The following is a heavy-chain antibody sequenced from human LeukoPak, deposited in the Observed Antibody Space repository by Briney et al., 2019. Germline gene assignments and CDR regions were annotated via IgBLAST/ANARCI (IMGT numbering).Heavy chain of an antibody. CDR2: IIPILGTA. J-gene: IGHJ5*02. D-gene: IGHD2-2*01. V-gene: IGHV1-69*05. Sequence: SVKVSCKASGGTFSSYAISWVRQAPGQGLEWMGGIIPILGTANYAQKFQGRVTITTDESTSTAYMELSSLRSEDTAVYYCARDKGMNAHFDPWGQGTLVTVSS. CDR1: GGTFSSYA. CDR3: ARDKGMNAHFDP.